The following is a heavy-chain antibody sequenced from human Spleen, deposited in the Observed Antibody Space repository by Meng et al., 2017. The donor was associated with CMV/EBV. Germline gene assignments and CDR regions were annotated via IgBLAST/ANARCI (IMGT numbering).Heavy chain of an antibody. CDR3: ARDLSVYYDSSSYRVY. Sequence: ASVKVSCKASGYTFTSYGLSWVRQAPGQGLEWMGWISSYNGDTNYAQKIQGRVTMTTDTSTSTGYMELRSLRSDDTAVYYCARDLSVYYDSSSYRVYWGQGTLVTVSS. V-gene: IGHV1-18*01. CDR1: GYTFTSYG. D-gene: IGHD3-22*01. J-gene: IGHJ4*02. CDR2: ISSYNGDT.